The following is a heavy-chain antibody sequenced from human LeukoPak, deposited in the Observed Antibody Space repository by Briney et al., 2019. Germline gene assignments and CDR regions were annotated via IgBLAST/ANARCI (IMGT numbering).Heavy chain of an antibody. CDR3: ARLSNPYGGFHLDF. V-gene: IGHV4-59*08. D-gene: IGHD3-10*01. Sequence: SETLSLTCTVSGGSIRNYYWSWIRQPPGKGLDWIGYIHYSGRTNYSPSLKRRVTMSVDTSKDQFSLRLSSVTAADTAFYYCARLSNPYGGFHLDFWGQGTLVTVSS. CDR1: GGSIRNYY. J-gene: IGHJ4*02. CDR2: IHYSGRT.